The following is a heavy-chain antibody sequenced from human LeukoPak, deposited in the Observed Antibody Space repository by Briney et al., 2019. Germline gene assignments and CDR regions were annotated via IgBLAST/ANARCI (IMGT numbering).Heavy chain of an antibody. CDR2: IYTSGST. J-gene: IGHJ6*02. CDR3: ARDRVGVAAGYYYGMDV. Sequence: PSETLSLTCTVSGGSISSYYWSWIRQPAGKGLEWIGRIYTSGSTNYNPSLKSRVTMSVDTSKNQFSLKLRSVTAADTAVYYCARDRVGVAAGYYYGMDVWGQGTTVTVSS. V-gene: IGHV4-4*07. CDR1: GGSISSYY. D-gene: IGHD6-13*01.